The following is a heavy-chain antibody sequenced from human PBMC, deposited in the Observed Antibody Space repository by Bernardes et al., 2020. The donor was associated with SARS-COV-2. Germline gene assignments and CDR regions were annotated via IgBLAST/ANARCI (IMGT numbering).Heavy chain of an antibody. D-gene: IGHD3-16*01. CDR2: ISSSGSNT. CDR1: GFTFSDNY. J-gene: IGHJ4*02. V-gene: IGHV3-11*01. CDR3: TTWGGQLN. Sequence: LCPSCKAYGFTFSDNYTGWIRQAPGEGLDWVSYISSSGSNTYYADSVKGRFTMSRDNAKNSLYLQMNSLRAEDTAVYYCTTWGGQLNWGQGTLVTVSS.